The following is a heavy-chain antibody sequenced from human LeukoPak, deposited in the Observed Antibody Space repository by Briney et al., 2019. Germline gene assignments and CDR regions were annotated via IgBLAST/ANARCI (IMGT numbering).Heavy chain of an antibody. CDR1: GGSFSGYY. V-gene: IGHV4-34*01. J-gene: IGHJ4*02. Sequence: SETLSLTCAVYGGSFSGYYWSWIRQPPGKVLEWIGEINHSGSTNYNPSLKSRVTISVDTSKNQFSLKLSSVTAADTAVYYCARVESNGSGSYIEYWGQGTLVTVSS. D-gene: IGHD3-10*01. CDR3: ARVESNGSGSYIEY. CDR2: INHSGST.